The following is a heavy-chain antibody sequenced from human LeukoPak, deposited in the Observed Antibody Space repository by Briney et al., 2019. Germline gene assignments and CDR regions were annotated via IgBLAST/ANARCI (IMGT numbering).Heavy chain of an antibody. D-gene: IGHD6-19*01. CDR1: GGSISSSSYY. J-gene: IGHJ4*02. Sequence: SETLSLTCTVSGGSISSSSYYWGWVRQPPGKGLEWIGSMHYSGSTYYNPSLKSRVTISVDTSKNQFSLNLNSVTAADTAVYYCASQDSSGWYEWGQGTLVTVSS. V-gene: IGHV4-39*07. CDR2: MHYSGST. CDR3: ASQDSSGWYE.